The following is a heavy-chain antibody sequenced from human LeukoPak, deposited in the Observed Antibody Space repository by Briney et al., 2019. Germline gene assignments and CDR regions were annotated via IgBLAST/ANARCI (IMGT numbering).Heavy chain of an antibody. V-gene: IGHV4-39*07. D-gene: IGHD2-15*01. J-gene: IGHJ4*02. CDR2: IYYSGST. Sequence: SETLSLTCTVSGGSISSSSYYWGWIRQPPGKGLEWIGSIYYSGSTYYNPSLKSRVTISVDTSKNQFSLKLSSVTAADTAVYYCASHRSSCSGGSCYPAHFDYWGQGTLVTVSS. CDR1: GGSISSSSYY. CDR3: ASHRSSCSGGSCYPAHFDY.